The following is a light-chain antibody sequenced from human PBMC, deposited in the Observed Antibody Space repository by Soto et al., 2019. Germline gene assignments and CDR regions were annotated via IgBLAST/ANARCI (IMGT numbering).Light chain of an antibody. Sequence: EIVLTQSPGTLSLSPGERATLPCRASQSVKSSYLAWYQHKPGQAPRLLIYGTSSRATGIPDRFSGSGSGTDFTLTISSLQSEDFAVYYCQQYNNWPPWTFDQGTKVDIK. V-gene: IGKV3-20*01. CDR3: QQYNNWPPWT. CDR2: GTS. J-gene: IGKJ1*01. CDR1: QSVKSSY.